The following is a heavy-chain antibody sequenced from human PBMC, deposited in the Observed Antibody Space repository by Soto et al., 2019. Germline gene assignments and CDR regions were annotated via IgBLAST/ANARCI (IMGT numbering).Heavy chain of an antibody. CDR2: IYYNGNA. J-gene: IGHJ4*02. Sequence: QLQLQESGPGLVKPSETLSLTCTVSGGSINRSNYYRDWIRQPPGKGLEWIGTIYYNGNAYYNPSLKSRVTMSVDTSKNQFSLKLISVTAADTAVYYCARHFVAVVIKGWGYWGQGNLVTVSS. V-gene: IGHV4-39*01. D-gene: IGHD3-22*01. CDR1: GGSINRSNYY. CDR3: ARHFVAVVIKGWGY.